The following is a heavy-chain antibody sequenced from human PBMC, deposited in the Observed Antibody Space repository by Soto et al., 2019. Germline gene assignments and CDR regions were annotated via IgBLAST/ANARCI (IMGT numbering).Heavy chain of an antibody. D-gene: IGHD1-1*01. V-gene: IGHV1-8*01. CDR3: ASAAGTRRGGYYYYYGMDV. J-gene: IGHJ6*02. Sequence: VSCKASGYTFTSYDINWVRQATGQGLEWMGWMNPNSGNTGYAQKFQGRVTMTRNTSISTAYMELSSLRSEDTAVYYCASAAGTRRGGYYYYYGMDVWGQGTTVTVSS. CDR1: GYTFTSYD. CDR2: MNPNSGNT.